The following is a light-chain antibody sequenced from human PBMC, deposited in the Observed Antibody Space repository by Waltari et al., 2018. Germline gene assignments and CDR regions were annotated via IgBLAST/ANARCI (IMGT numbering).Light chain of an antibody. V-gene: IGKV2-30*02. CDR1: QSLVHSDGRTY. CDR2: KVS. CDR3: MQGTYWPRT. Sequence: DVVMTQSPLSLPVIFGQTASITCRSSQSLVHSDGRTYLNLSQQRPGQSPRRLIYKVSNRDPGVPDRFSGSGSGTEFTLEISRVEAADVAVYYCMQGTYWPRTFGQGTKLEIE. J-gene: IGKJ2*01.